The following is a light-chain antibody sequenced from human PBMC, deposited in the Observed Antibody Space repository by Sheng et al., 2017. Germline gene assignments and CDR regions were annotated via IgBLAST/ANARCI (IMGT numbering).Light chain of an antibody. Sequence: EIVLTQSPATLSLSPGERATLSCRASQSVSDYLAWYQQKPGQPPRLLIYDASNRAAGIPARFSGTGSGTDFTLTISSLEPEDFAVYYCHQYGTLSRTFGQGTKVEFK. V-gene: IGKV3-11*01. CDR3: HQYGTLSRT. J-gene: IGKJ1*01. CDR1: QSVSDY. CDR2: DAS.